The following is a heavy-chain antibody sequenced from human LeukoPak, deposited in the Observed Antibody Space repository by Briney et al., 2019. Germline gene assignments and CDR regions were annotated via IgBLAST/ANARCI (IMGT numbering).Heavy chain of an antibody. CDR3: TRGTDYQLPLLDC. CDR1: GYTFIRYY. Sequence: ASVKVSCKASGYTFIRYYMYWVRQAPGQGLEWMGIINPSGGSTSYAQKFQGRLTMTRDTSTSTVYMELSSLRSEDTAVYYCTRGTDYQLPLLDCWGQGTLVTVSS. D-gene: IGHD2-2*01. J-gene: IGHJ4*02. V-gene: IGHV1-46*01. CDR2: INPSGGST.